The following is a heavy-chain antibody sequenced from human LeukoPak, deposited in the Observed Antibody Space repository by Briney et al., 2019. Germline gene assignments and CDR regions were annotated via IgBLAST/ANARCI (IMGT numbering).Heavy chain of an antibody. Sequence: GGSLRLSCAASGFTFSSYEMNGVRQAPGKGLEWVSYISSSGSTIYYADSVKGRFTISRDNAKNSLYLQMNSLRAEDTAVYYCASLGYSYGYGYFDYWGQGTLVTVSS. CDR3: ASLGYSYGYGYFDY. CDR1: GFTFSSYE. CDR2: ISSSGSTI. D-gene: IGHD5-18*01. J-gene: IGHJ4*02. V-gene: IGHV3-48*03.